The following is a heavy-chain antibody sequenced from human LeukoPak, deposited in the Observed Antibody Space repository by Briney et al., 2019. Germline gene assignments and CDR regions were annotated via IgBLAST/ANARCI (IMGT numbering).Heavy chain of an antibody. CDR3: AREGWDQRDTAAFDS. V-gene: IGHV1-2*02. Sequence: RASVKVSYKASGYTFSGHYMHWARQAPGQGLEWMGWINPKSGDTNSAQKFQGRVTMTRDTSINTLYMELSRLRPDDTAFYYCAREGWDQRDTAAFDSWGQGTLVTVSS. CDR2: INPKSGDT. J-gene: IGHJ4*02. D-gene: IGHD6-19*01. CDR1: GYTFSGHY.